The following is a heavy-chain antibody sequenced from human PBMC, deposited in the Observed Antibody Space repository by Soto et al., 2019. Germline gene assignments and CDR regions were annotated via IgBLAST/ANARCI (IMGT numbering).Heavy chain of an antibody. CDR1: GFTFSSYG. CDR2: ISYDGSNK. CDR3: AKDLEAHIVVVTASYYGMDV. J-gene: IGHJ6*02. Sequence: PGGSLRLSCAASGFTFSSYGMHWVRQAPGKGLEWVAAISYDGSNKYYADSVKGRFTISGDNSKNTLYLQMNSLRAEDTAVYYCAKDLEAHIVVVTASYYGMDVWGQGTTVTVSS. V-gene: IGHV3-30*18. D-gene: IGHD2-21*02.